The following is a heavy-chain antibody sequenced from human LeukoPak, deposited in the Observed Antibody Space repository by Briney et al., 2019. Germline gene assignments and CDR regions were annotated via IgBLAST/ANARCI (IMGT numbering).Heavy chain of an antibody. J-gene: IGHJ4*02. CDR1: GFTFSNAW. D-gene: IGHD6-19*01. V-gene: IGHV3-15*01. CDR3: TTDASYSSGWYQSYYFDY. Sequence: GGSLRLSCAVSGFTFSNAWMSWVRQAPGKGLEWVGRIKSKTDGGTTDYAAPVKGRFTISRDDSKNTLYLQMNSLKTEDTAVYYCTTDASYSSGWYQSYYFDYWGQGTLVTVSS. CDR2: IKSKTDGGTT.